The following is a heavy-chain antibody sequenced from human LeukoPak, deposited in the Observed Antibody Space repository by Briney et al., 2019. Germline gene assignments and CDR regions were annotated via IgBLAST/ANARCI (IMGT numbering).Heavy chain of an antibody. CDR2: ISSNGGST. Sequence: GGSLRLSCAASGFTFSSYAMHWVRQAPGKGLEYVSSISSNGGSTYYANSVKGRFTISRDNSKNTLYLQMGRLRAEDMAVYYCARGYSGSYFPDYWGQGTLVTVSS. CDR3: ARGYSGSYFPDY. J-gene: IGHJ4*02. D-gene: IGHD1-26*01. CDR1: GFTFSSYA. V-gene: IGHV3-64*01.